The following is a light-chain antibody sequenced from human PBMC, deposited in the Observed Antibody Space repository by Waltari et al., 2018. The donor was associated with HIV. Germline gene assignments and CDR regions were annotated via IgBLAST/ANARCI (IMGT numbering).Light chain of an antibody. J-gene: IGLJ3*02. Sequence: QIVMTQPPSAAGAPGQRGIIACSGSNSTIGMHNVNWYQQPPGTAPTLLIYSSEQRPSGVPDRFSGSNADTSASLAITGLQEEDGADYCCAAWDDSVDGPWVFGGGTRLAVL. V-gene: IGLV1-44*01. CDR1: NSTIGMHN. CDR2: SSE. CDR3: AAWDDSVDGPWV.